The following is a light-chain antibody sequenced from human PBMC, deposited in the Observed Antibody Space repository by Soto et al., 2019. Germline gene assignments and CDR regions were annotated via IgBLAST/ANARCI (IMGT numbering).Light chain of an antibody. CDR2: DAS. V-gene: IGKV3-20*01. CDR1: QSVTSTH. J-gene: IGKJ1*01. CDR3: QQFDGSLWT. Sequence: EIVLTQSPATLSLSPGERATLSCRASQSVTSTHLAWYQQKPGQAPRHLIYDASTRATGIPDRFSGSGSGTDFTLTISRLEPEDFAVYCCQQFDGSLWTFGPGTKVDIK.